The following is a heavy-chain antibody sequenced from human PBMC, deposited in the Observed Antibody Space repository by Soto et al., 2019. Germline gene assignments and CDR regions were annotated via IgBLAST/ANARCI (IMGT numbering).Heavy chain of an antibody. CDR3: ARVCGGDCHYGMDV. D-gene: IGHD2-21*02. Sequence: PSETLSLTCTVSGGSISSGGYYWSWIRQHPGKGLGWIGYIYYSGSTYYNPSLKSRVTISVDTSKNQFSLKLSSVTAADTAVYYCARVCGGDCHYGMDVWGQGTKVTVSS. CDR1: GGSISSGGYY. V-gene: IGHV4-31*03. J-gene: IGHJ6*02. CDR2: IYYSGST.